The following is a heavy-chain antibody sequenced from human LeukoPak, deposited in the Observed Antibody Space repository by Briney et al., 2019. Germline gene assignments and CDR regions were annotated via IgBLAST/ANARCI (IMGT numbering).Heavy chain of an antibody. Sequence: SETLSLTCTVSGGSLSSYYWIWLRQPPGKGLEWLGYIYYSGSTNYNPSLKSRVTISVDTSKNQFSLKLSSVTAADTAVYYCARSYCSGGSCYYYYGMDVWGKGTTVTVSS. CDR3: ARSYCSGGSCYYYYGMDV. D-gene: IGHD2-15*01. CDR1: GGSLSSYY. V-gene: IGHV4-59*01. CDR2: IYYSGST. J-gene: IGHJ6*04.